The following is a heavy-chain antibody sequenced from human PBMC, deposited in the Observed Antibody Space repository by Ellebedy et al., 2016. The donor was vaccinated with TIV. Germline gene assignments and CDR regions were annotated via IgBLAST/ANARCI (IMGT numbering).Heavy chain of an antibody. V-gene: IGHV4-59*08. J-gene: IGHJ3*01. Sequence: MPGGSLRLSCSVSGSSVSSYYWSWIRQSPGKGLEWIGNVFYSGSATYNPSLKSRVTMSFHNSRSEFSLNVTSVTAADTAVYYCARHDCRYSILGLVLCSRASGDVFDVWGQGTMVTVSA. CDR3: ARHDCRYSILGLVLCSRASGDVFDV. CDR2: VFYSGSA. CDR1: GSSVSSYY. D-gene: IGHD3/OR15-3a*01.